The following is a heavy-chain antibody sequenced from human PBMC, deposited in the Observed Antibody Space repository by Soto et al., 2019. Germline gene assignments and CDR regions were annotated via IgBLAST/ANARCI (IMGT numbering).Heavy chain of an antibody. CDR3: ARDRVLLWFGGGGGRQDNWFDP. V-gene: IGHV1-18*01. D-gene: IGHD3-10*01. CDR1: GYTFTCNS. J-gene: IGHJ5*02. CDR2: ISAYNGNT. Sequence: ASVKVSCKASGYTFTCNSSSWVRQAPGQGLEWMGWISAYNGNTNYAQKLQGRVTMTTDTSTSTAYMELRSLRSDDTAVYYCARDRVLLWFGGGGGRQDNWFDPWGQGTLVTVSS.